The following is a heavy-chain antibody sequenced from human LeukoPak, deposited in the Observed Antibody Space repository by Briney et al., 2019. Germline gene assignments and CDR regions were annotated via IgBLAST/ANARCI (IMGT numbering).Heavy chain of an antibody. J-gene: IGHJ4*02. V-gene: IGHV3-30-3*01. CDR3: ARDWRDYVWGSYRDC. CDR1: GFTSSSYA. CDR2: ISYDGSNK. D-gene: IGHD3-16*02. Sequence: GGSLRLSCAASGFTSSSYAMHWVRQAPGKGLEWVAVISYDGSNKYYADSVKGRFTVSRDNSKNTLYLQMNSLRAEDTAVYYCARDWRDYVWGSYRDCWGQGTLVTVSS.